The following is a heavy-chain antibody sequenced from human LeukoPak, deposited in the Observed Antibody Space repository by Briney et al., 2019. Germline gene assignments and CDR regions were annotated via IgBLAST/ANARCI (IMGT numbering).Heavy chain of an antibody. CDR2: ISRTSESI. J-gene: IGHJ4*02. D-gene: IGHD4-17*01. CDR1: GFTFNTYS. CDR3: ARGRGVTTR. V-gene: IGHV3-21*01. Sequence: PGGSLRLSCAASGFTFNTYSMSWVRQAPGKGLEWVAIISRTSESIFYADSLKGRFTISRDNAKNSLYLQMNGLRAEDTAAYYCARGRGVTTRWGQGTLVTVSS.